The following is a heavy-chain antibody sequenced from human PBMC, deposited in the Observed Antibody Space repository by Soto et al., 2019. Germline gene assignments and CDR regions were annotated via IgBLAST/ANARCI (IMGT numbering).Heavy chain of an antibody. CDR1: GYTFTIYY. J-gene: IGHJ4*02. CDR2: INPSGGST. Sequence: ASVKVSCKASGYTFTIYYMHCVLQSPLQWLEWMGIINPSGGSTSYAQKFQGRVTMTRDTSTSTVYMELSSLRSEDTAVYYCARDLSPSTYYYDSSGYSPGYWGQGTLVTVSS. D-gene: IGHD3-22*01. CDR3: ARDLSPSTYYYDSSGYSPGY. V-gene: IGHV1-46*01.